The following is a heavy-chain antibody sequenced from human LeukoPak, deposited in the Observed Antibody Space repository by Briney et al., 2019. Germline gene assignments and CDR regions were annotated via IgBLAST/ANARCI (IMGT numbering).Heavy chain of an antibody. J-gene: IGHJ4*02. CDR3: AKSDCGSDGCKLYDY. CDR1: GFTFRNSA. Sequence: GGSLRLSCAASGFTFRNSAMAWVRQAPGKGLEWVSSITDTGDATGYTESVKGRFTISRDNSKGTVWLQMNSLRAEDTAIYYCAKSDCGSDGCKLYDYWAQGTQVTVSS. CDR2: ITDTGDAT. D-gene: IGHD2-21*01. V-gene: IGHV3-23*01.